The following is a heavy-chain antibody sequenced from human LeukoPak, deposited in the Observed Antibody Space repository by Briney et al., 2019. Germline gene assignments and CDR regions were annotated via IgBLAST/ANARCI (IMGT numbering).Heavy chain of an antibody. Sequence: ASVKVSCKASGYTFTGYYMHWVRQAPGQGLEWMGWINPNSGGTDFAQKFQGRVTMTRDTSISTAYMELSRLRSDDTAVYYCARSEQFPYYMDVWGKGTTVTVSS. J-gene: IGHJ6*03. V-gene: IGHV1-2*02. CDR1: GYTFTGYY. CDR2: INPNSGGT. D-gene: IGHD6-19*01. CDR3: ARSEQFPYYMDV.